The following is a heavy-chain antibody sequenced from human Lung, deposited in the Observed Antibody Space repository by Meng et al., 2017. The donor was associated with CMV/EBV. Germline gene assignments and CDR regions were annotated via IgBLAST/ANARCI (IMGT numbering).Heavy chain of an antibody. J-gene: IGHJ4*02. V-gene: IGHV4-4*02. CDR2: IYHSGST. D-gene: IGHD6-19*01. CDR1: VGSISSSNW. CDR3: ASFPPPGKQWLVTDY. Sequence: PLTESGPGRVKPSVTLSPTFAVSVGSISSSNWWSWVRQPPGKGLEWIGEIYHSGSTNYNPSLKSRVTISVDKSKNQFSLKLSSVTAADTAVYYCASFPPPGKQWLVTDYWGQGTLVTVSS.